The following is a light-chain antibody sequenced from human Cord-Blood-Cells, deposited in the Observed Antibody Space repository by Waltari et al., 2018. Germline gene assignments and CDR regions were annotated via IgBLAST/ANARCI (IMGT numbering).Light chain of an antibody. CDR2: YAS. V-gene: IGKV6-21*02. CDR3: QQGNKHPIT. CDR1: EGIDNY. J-gene: IGKJ5*01. Sequence: VMTQSPALLSVAPGEKVTITCQASEGIDNYLYWYQQKPDHAPNLLNKYASQSISGVPSRFSGSGSGTDFTFTISSLEAEDAATYYCQQGNKHPITCGQGTRLEIK.